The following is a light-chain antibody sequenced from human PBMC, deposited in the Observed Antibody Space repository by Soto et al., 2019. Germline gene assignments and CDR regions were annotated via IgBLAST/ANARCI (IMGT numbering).Light chain of an antibody. Sequence: EIVITQSPATLSVSPGARATLSCRASQSVNSNLAWYQQKPGQAPRLLIYGASTRATGLPARFSGSGSGTKFTLTISSLQSEDFAAYYCHQYNHWPFTFGQGTRLEIK. CDR2: GAS. J-gene: IGKJ5*01. V-gene: IGKV3D-15*01. CDR1: QSVNSN. CDR3: HQYNHWPFT.